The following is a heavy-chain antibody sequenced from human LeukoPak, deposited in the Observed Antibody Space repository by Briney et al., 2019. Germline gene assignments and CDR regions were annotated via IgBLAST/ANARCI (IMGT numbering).Heavy chain of an antibody. CDR1: GGSVSSGSYY. CDR3: ASRSSWYGGAWFDY. Sequence: PSETLSLTCTVSGGSVSSGSYYWGWIRQPPGKGLEWIGSIYYSGSTYYNPSLKSRVTISVDTSKNQFSLELSSVTAADTAVYYCASRSSWYGGAWFDYWGQGTLVTVSS. D-gene: IGHD6-13*01. J-gene: IGHJ4*02. CDR2: IYYSGST. V-gene: IGHV4-39*01.